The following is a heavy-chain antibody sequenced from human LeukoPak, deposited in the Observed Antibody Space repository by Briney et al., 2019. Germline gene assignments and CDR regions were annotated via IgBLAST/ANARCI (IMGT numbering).Heavy chain of an antibody. J-gene: IGHJ5*02. CDR3: AHRRSSSGWYGGGWFDP. D-gene: IGHD6-19*01. Sequence: SGPTLVNPTQTLTLNCSFSGFSLSTSGVAVGWIRQPPGKALEWLGLIFWDDDKRYSPTLKSRLTITKDTSKNQVVLTMTNMDPVDTATYYCAHRRSSSGWYGGGWFDPWGQGTLVTVSS. CDR1: GFSLSTSGVA. CDR2: IFWDDDK. V-gene: IGHV2-5*02.